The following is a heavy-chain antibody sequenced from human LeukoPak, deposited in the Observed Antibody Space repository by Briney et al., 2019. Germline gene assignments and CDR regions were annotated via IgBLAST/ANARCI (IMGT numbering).Heavy chain of an antibody. V-gene: IGHV3-21*01. D-gene: IGHD6-13*01. CDR2: ISSSSSYI. Sequence: PGGSLRLSCAASGFTFSSYSMNWVRQAPGKGLEWVSSISSSSSYIYYADSVKGRFTISRDNAKNSLYLQMNSLRAEDTAVYYCARPPPRYSSSWYLDFDYWGQGTLVTVSS. CDR3: ARPPPRYSSSWYLDFDY. J-gene: IGHJ4*02. CDR1: GFTFSSYS.